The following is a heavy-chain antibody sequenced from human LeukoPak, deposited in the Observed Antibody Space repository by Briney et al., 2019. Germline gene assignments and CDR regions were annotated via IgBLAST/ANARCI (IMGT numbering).Heavy chain of an antibody. CDR1: GGSISSYY. V-gene: IGHV4-4*07. CDR2: IYTSGST. CDR3: AREGEVVVAPHYGMDV. Sequence: KPSETLSLTCTVSGGSISSYYWSWIRQPAGKGLEWIGRIYTSGSTNYNPSLKSRVTMTVDTSKNQFSLKLSSVTAADTAVYYCAREGEVVVAPHYGMDVWGQGTTVTVSS. J-gene: IGHJ6*02. D-gene: IGHD2-15*01.